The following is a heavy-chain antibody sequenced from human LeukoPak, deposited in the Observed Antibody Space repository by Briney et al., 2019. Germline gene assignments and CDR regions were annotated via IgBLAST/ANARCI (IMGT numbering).Heavy chain of an antibody. CDR3: ATRRLRWYRYHFDL. CDR1: GGSFSVYY. D-gene: IGHD4-23*01. V-gene: IGHV4-34*01. Sequence: KPSETLSLTCAVYGGSFSVYYWSWIRQPPGKGLEWIGEINHSGSTNYNPSLKSRVTISVDTSNNHFSLKLSSVTAADTAVYYCATRRLRWYRYHFDLWGRGTLVTVSS. J-gene: IGHJ2*01. CDR2: INHSGST.